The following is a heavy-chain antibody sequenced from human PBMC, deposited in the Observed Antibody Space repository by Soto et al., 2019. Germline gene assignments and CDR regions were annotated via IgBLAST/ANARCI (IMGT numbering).Heavy chain of an antibody. CDR3: AKDIKEYSSGINDY. CDR1: GFTFDDYA. V-gene: IGHV3-9*01. CDR2: ISWNSGSV. Sequence: PGGSLRLSCAASGFTFDDYASHWVRQAPGKGLEWVSGISWNSGSVGYADSVKGRFTISRDNAKTSLYLQMNSLRAEDTALYYCAKDIKEYSSGINDYWGQGTLVTVSS. J-gene: IGHJ4*02. D-gene: IGHD6-19*01.